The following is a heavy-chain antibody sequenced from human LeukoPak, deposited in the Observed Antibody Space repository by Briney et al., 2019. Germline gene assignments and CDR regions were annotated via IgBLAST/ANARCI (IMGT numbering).Heavy chain of an antibody. Sequence: PSETLSVTCAVYGGSFSGYYWSWIRQPPGKGLEWIGEINHSGGTNYNPSLKSRVTISVDTSKNQFSLKLSSVTAADTAVYYCARGGSYWGGFGESHRSYYYYGMDVWGQGTTVTVSS. CDR2: INHSGGT. J-gene: IGHJ6*02. CDR1: GGSFSGYY. D-gene: IGHD3-10*01. CDR3: ARGGSYWGGFGESHRSYYYYGMDV. V-gene: IGHV4-34*01.